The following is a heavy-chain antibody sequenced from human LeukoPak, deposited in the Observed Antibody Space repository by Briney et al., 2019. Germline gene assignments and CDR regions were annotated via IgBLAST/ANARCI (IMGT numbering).Heavy chain of an antibody. V-gene: IGHV3-23*01. Sequence: GGSLRLSCAASGFTFTNYALNWVRQAPGKGLEWVSGISGPGTSAYYTDSVKGRFTIPRDNSHNTLYLQMNSLRGEDTAVYYCAKPGGPGVAARGAFDLWGQGTLVTVSS. CDR2: ISGPGTSA. CDR3: AKPGGPGVAARGAFDL. CDR1: GFTFTNYA. D-gene: IGHD2-8*01. J-gene: IGHJ3*01.